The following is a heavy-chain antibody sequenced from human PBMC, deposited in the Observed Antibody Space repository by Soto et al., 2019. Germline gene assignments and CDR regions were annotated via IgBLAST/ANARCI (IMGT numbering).Heavy chain of an antibody. Sequence: GSLRLSCAASGFTFSNCAMHWVRQAPGKGLEWVAVISNDGSKMFYADSVKGRFTISRDNSMNTLYLQMNSLRAEDTAVYYCARSWVAAAVNNGLDPWGQGTLVTVSS. CDR1: GFTFSNCA. CDR2: ISNDGSKM. J-gene: IGHJ5*02. D-gene: IGHD6-13*01. CDR3: ARSWVAAAVNNGLDP. V-gene: IGHV3-30-3*01.